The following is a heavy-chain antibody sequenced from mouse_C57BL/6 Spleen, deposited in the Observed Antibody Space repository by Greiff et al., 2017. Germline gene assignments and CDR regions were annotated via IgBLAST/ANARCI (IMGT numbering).Heavy chain of an antibody. J-gene: IGHJ1*03. V-gene: IGHV7-3*01. CDR1: GFTFTDYY. D-gene: IGHD1-1*01. CDR3: ARNFYYYGSPSFLDV. Sequence: EVKVEESGGGLVQPGGSLSLSCAASGFTFTDYYMSWVRQPPGKALEWLGFIRNKANGYTTEYSASVKGRFTISRDNSQSILYLQMNALRAEDSATYYGARNFYYYGSPSFLDVWGTGTTVTVSS. CDR2: IRNKANGYTT.